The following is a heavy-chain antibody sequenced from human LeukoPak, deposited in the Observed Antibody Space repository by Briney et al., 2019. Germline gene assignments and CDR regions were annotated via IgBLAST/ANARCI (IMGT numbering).Heavy chain of an antibody. J-gene: IGHJ4*02. CDR3: ARGYLPWYYYGSGSSD. Sequence: ASVKVSCKASGYTFTGYYMHWVRQAPGQGLEWMGWINPNSGGTNYSQKFQGRVTMTRNTSISTAYMELSSLRSEDTAVYYCARGYLPWYYYGSGSSDWGQGTLVTVSS. CDR2: INPNSGGT. D-gene: IGHD3-10*01. V-gene: IGHV1-2*02. CDR1: GYTFTGYY.